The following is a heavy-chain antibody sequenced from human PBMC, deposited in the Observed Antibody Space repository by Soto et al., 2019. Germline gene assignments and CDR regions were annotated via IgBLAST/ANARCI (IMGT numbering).Heavy chain of an antibody. V-gene: IGHV3-48*03. J-gene: IGHJ6*02. CDR1: GFTFSSYE. CDR2: ISSSGSTI. D-gene: IGHD2-15*01. CDR3: ARDRSGEYCSGGSGYSDYYYYGMDV. Sequence: LRLSCAASGFTFSSYEMNWVRQAPGEGLEWVSYISSSGSTIYYADSVKGRFTISRDNAKNSLYLEMNSLRAEDTAVYYCARDRSGEYCSGGSGYSDYYYYGMDVWGQGTTVTVSS.